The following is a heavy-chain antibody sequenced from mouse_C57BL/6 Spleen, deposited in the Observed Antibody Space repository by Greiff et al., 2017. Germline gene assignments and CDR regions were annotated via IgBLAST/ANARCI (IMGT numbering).Heavy chain of an antibody. Sequence: QVHVKQSGAELARPGASVKLSCKASGYTFTSYGISWVKQRTGQGLEWIGEIYPRSGNTYYNEKFKGKATLTADKSSSTAYMELRSLTSEDSAVYFCAPGSSYPFFAYWGQGTLVTVSA. V-gene: IGHV1-81*01. J-gene: IGHJ3*01. CDR2: IYPRSGNT. CDR1: GYTFTSYG. D-gene: IGHD1-1*01. CDR3: APGSSYPFFAY.